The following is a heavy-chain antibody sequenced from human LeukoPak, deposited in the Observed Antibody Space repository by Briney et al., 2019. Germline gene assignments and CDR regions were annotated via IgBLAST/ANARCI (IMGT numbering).Heavy chain of an antibody. V-gene: IGHV4-39*01. J-gene: IGHJ4*02. D-gene: IGHD5-12*01. CDR1: GGSISSSSYY. CDR3: ARGLGDSGYDLSGWYFDY. Sequence: TPSQTLSLTCTVSGGSISSSSYYWGWIRQPPGKGLEWIGSIYYSGSTYYNPSLKSRVTISVDTSKNQFSLKLSSVTAADTAVYYCARGLGDSGYDLSGWYFDYWGQGTLVTVSS. CDR2: IYYSGST.